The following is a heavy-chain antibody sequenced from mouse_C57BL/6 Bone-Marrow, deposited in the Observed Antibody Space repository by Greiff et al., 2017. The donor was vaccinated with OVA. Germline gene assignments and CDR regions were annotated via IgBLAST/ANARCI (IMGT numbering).Heavy chain of an antibody. CDR2: ISAGGGNT. V-gene: IGHV5-9*01. D-gene: IGHD1-1*01. J-gene: IGHJ2*01. CDR1: GFTFSSYT. CDR3: SRIALYYSGSLDY. Sequence: DVKLVQPGGGLVKPGGSLKLSCAASGFTFSSYTMSWVRQTPEQSLEWVATISAGGGNTYYPDSVKGRFPLSRDNTKNTLYLQLSSLTSEDTALYYCSRIALYYSGSLDYRGEDTTLTVSS.